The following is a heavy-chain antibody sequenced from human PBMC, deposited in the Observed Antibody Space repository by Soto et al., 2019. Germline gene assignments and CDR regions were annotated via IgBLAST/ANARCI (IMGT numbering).Heavy chain of an antibody. J-gene: IGHJ4*02. CDR2: IFYIGST. Sequence: PSETLSLTCTVSGGSISSSSYYWGWLRQPPGKGLEWIGNIFYIGSTYYNPSLKSRVTISVDTSKNQFSLKVPSVTAADTAVYFCASRSLLWFGDPAYYFDYWGQGTLVTVSS. CDR1: GGSISSSSYY. D-gene: IGHD3-10*01. V-gene: IGHV4-39*01. CDR3: ASRSLLWFGDPAYYFDY.